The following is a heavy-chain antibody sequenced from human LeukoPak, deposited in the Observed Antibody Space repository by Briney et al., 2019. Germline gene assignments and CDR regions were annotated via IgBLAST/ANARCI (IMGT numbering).Heavy chain of an antibody. CDR1: GFTFSDHY. CDR3: ASYSGSYFYYYYMDV. J-gene: IGHJ6*03. D-gene: IGHD1-26*01. CDR2: TRNKANSYTT. Sequence: GGSLRLSCAASGFTFSDHYMDWVRQAPGKGLEWVGRTRNKANSYTTEYAASVKGRFTISRDDSKNSLYLQMNSLKTEDTAVYYCASYSGSYFYYYYMDVWGKGTTVTVSS. V-gene: IGHV3-72*01.